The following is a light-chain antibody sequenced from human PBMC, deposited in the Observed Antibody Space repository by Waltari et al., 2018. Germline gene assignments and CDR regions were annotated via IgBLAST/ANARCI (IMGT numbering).Light chain of an antibody. J-gene: IGKJ1*01. CDR1: QSISSN. Sequence: EIVMTQSPATLSVSPGERATLSCRASQSISSNLAGYQQKPGHAPRLLIYGASTRATGIPARFSGSGSGTEFTLTISSMQSEDFAVYYCQQYNNWPRTFGQGTKVEIK. CDR2: GAS. CDR3: QQYNNWPRT. V-gene: IGKV3-15*01.